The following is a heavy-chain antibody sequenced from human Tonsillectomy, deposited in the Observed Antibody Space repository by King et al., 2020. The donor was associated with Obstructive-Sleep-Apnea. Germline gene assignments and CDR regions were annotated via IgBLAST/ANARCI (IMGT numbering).Heavy chain of an antibody. V-gene: IGHV4-30-4*01. J-gene: IGHJ3*02. CDR3: AEMGFGDLRFDI. Sequence: QLQESGPGLVKPSQTLSLTCTVSGGSIRNGDNYWSWIRQPPGKGLEWIGHIYYSGSTYYNPSLKSRVSISVDTSKNQFSLKLSSVTAADTAVYYCAEMGFGDLRFDIWGQGTMVTVSS. D-gene: IGHD3-10*01. CDR2: IYYSGST. CDR1: GGSIRNGDNY.